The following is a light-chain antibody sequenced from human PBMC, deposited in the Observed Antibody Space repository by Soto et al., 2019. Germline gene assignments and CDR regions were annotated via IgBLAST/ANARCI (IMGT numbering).Light chain of an antibody. CDR3: ATWDASLSVGV. CDR1: SSNIGRNY. CDR2: DND. Sequence: QSVLTQPPSVSAAPGQKLIISCSGSSSNIGRNYVSWYRHLPGTAPKLLIYDNDKRPSGIPDRFSGSKSGSSATLGITGLQTGDEADYYCATWDASLSVGVFGGGTQLTVL. V-gene: IGLV1-51*01. J-gene: IGLJ3*02.